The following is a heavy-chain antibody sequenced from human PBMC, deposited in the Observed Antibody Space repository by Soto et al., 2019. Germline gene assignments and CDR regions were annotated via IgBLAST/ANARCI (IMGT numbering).Heavy chain of an antibody. CDR1: GITLSSYG. J-gene: IGHJ4*02. D-gene: IGHD1-26*01. Sequence: SLRLSCAASGITLSSYGMNWVRLAPGNGPEWVSGISASGGSTSYADSVKGRFTISRDNSKNTLYLQMNSLRDDDTAVYHCAKGQDSGTYRFYFDYWGQGALVTVSS. V-gene: IGHV3-23*01. CDR2: ISASGGST. CDR3: AKGQDSGTYRFYFDY.